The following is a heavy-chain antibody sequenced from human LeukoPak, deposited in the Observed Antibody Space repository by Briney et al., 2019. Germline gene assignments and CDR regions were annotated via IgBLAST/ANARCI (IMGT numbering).Heavy chain of an antibody. CDR2: IIPIFGTA. V-gene: IGHV1-69*01. CDR3: ARTSRGGYSGYDPNFDY. D-gene: IGHD5-12*01. J-gene: IGHJ4*02. Sequence: KISCKASGGTFSSYAISWVRQAPGQGLEWMGGIIPIFGTANYAQKFQGRVTITADESTSTAYMELSSLRSEDTAVYYCARTSRGGYSGYDPNFDYWGQGTLVTVSS. CDR1: GGTFSSYA.